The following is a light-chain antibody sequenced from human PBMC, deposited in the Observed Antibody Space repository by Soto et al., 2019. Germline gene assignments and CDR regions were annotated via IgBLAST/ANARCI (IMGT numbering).Light chain of an antibody. CDR3: CSYAGSYTVV. Sequence: QSALTQPRSVSGTPGQSVTISCTGTSSDVGGYNYVSWYQQPPDKAPKLMIYDVNKRPSGVPGRFSGSKSGNTASLTSSGHPAEDEAYYYCCSYAGSYTVVFGGGTQLTVL. CDR1: SSDVGGYNY. J-gene: IGLJ2*01. V-gene: IGLV2-11*01. CDR2: DVN.